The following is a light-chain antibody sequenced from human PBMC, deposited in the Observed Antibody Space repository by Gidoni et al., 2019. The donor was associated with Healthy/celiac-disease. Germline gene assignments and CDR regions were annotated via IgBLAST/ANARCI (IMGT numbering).Light chain of an antibody. CDR3: QQYNNWPPST. V-gene: IGKV3-15*01. CDR2: GAS. CDR1: QSVSSN. Sequence: VMTQSPATLSVSPGERATLSCRASQSVSSNLAWYQQKPGQAPRLLIYGASTRATGIPARCSGSGSGTEFTLTISSLQSEDFAVYYCQQYNNWPPSTFGQGTRREIK. J-gene: IGKJ5*01.